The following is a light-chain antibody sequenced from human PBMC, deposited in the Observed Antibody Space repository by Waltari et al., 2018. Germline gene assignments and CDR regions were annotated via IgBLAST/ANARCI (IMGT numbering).Light chain of an antibody. V-gene: IGKV1-27*01. CDR3: QQDYTTPFP. Sequence: DIQMTQSPSSLSASVGDRVTVTCRATQVINKELSWYQQKPGKAPTLLIYSASSLQTGVSSRFSGSGSATDFTLTISSLQPEDVATYYCQQDYTTPFPFGPGTKLDIK. J-gene: IGKJ3*01. CDR1: QVINKE. CDR2: SAS.